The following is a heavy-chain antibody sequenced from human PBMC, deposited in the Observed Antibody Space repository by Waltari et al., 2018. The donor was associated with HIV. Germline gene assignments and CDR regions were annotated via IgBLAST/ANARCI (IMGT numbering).Heavy chain of an antibody. Sequence: QLQLQESGPGLVKPSETLSLTCTVSGGSISSSSYYWGWIRQPPGKGLEGLGSIDYSGRTYYNPSLKSRVSLSVDTSKNQFSLKLSSVTAADTAVYYCARAVQGYCSGGSCENYFDYWGQGTLVTVAS. J-gene: IGHJ4*02. V-gene: IGHV4-39*01. CDR2: IDYSGRT. D-gene: IGHD2-15*01. CDR3: ARAVQGYCSGGSCENYFDY. CDR1: GGSISSSSYY.